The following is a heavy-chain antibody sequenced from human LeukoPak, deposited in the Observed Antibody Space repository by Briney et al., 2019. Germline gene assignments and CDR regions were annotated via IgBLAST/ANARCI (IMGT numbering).Heavy chain of an antibody. Sequence: GGSLRLSCAASGFTFSDYYMSWIRQAPGKGLEWVSYISSSGSTIYYADSVKGRFTISRDNAKNSLYLQMNSLRAEDTAVYYCARDGLPGFIAAGLNWFDPWGQGTLVTVSS. V-gene: IGHV3-11*01. CDR3: ARDGLPGFIAAGLNWFDP. CDR1: GFTFSDYY. J-gene: IGHJ5*02. D-gene: IGHD6-13*01. CDR2: ISSSGSTI.